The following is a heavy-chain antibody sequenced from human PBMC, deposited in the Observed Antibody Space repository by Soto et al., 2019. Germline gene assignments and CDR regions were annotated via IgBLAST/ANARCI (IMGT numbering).Heavy chain of an antibody. D-gene: IGHD5-18*01. CDR1: GGTFSTYA. CDR3: ASGIQLWLRRINNGYSG. V-gene: IGHV1-69*12. CDR2: IIPMFGTA. Sequence: QVQLVQSGAEVKKTESSVKVSCKAPGGTFSTYAISWVRQAPGQGLEWMGGIIPMFGTANYAQRFQDRVTITADESTNTVYMELSSMRSEDTPVYFCASGIQLWLRRINNGYSGWGQGTLVTVSS. J-gene: IGHJ4*02.